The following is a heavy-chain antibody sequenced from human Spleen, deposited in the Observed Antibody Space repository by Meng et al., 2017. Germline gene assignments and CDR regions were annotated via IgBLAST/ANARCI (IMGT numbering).Heavy chain of an antibody. CDR1: GGSFSDYY. CDR2: INHSGST. Sequence: QGALQQWGGGLLKPSETLSLTCVVSGGSFSDYYWSWIRQPPGKGLEWIGEINHSGSTNYNPSLESRATISVDTSQNNLSLKLSSVTAADSAVYYCARGPTTMAHDFDYWGQGTLVTVSS. J-gene: IGHJ4*02. V-gene: IGHV4-34*01. CDR3: ARGPTTMAHDFDY. D-gene: IGHD4-11*01.